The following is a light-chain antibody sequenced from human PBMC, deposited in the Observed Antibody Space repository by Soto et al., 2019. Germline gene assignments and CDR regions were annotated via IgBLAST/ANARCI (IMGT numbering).Light chain of an antibody. CDR2: GAS. J-gene: IGKJ3*01. CDR1: QSVSSSY. CDR3: QQYGSSPFT. V-gene: IGKV3-20*01. Sequence: EIVLTQSPGTLSLSPGERATLSCRASQSVSSSYLAWYQQKPGQAPRLLIYGASSRATGIPDRFSSSGSGTDFTLTISRLEPEDFAVYYCQQYGSSPFTFGHGTKVDIK.